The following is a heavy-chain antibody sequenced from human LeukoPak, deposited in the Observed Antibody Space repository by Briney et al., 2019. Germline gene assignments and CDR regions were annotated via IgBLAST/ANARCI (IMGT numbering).Heavy chain of an antibody. D-gene: IGHD3-10*01. CDR1: GGSFSGYY. J-gene: IGHJ5*02. Sequence: PSETLSLTCAVYGGSFSGYYWSWIRQPPGKGLEWIGEINHSGSTNYNPSLKSRVTISVDTSKNQFSLKLSSVTAADTAVYYCARGSPYYYGSGNWFDPWGQGTLVTVS. V-gene: IGHV4-34*01. CDR3: ARGSPYYYGSGNWFDP. CDR2: INHSGST.